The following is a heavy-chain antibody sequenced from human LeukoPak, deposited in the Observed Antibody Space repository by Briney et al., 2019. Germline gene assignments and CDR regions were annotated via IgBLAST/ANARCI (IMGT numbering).Heavy chain of an antibody. D-gene: IGHD3-10*01. Sequence: PSETLSLTCSVSVVSMNGYYWSWLRQSAGNRLEWIGHVDSSGNTNYNPSLESRVTMSVDTSKNQFSLKLSSVTAADTAVYYCARGLVTMVMDVWGKGTTVTVSS. CDR1: VVSMNGYY. V-gene: IGHV4-4*07. CDR2: VDSSGNT. J-gene: IGHJ6*03. CDR3: ARGLVTMVMDV.